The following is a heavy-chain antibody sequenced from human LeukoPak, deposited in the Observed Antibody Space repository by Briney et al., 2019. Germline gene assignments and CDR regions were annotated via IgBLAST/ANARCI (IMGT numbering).Heavy chain of an antibody. D-gene: IGHD6-13*01. CDR3: ARLPRRTAAGMGYYGMDV. J-gene: IGHJ6*02. CDR2: INAGNGNT. Sequence: ASVKVSCKASGYTFTSYAMHWVRQAPGQRLEWMGWINAGNGNTKYSQKFQGRVTITRDTSASTAYMELSSLRSEDTAVYYCARLPRRTAAGMGYYGMDVWGQGTTVTVSS. V-gene: IGHV1-3*01. CDR1: GYTFTSYA.